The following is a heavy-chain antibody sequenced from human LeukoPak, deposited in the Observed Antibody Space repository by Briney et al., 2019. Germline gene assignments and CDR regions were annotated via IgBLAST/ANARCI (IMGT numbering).Heavy chain of an antibody. CDR1: GFTFSDYY. V-gene: IGHV3-11*01. J-gene: IGHJ3*02. D-gene: IGHD3-22*01. CDR2: ISSSGSTI. Sequence: GGSLRLPCAASGFTFSDYYMSWIRQAPGKGLEWVSYISSSGSTIYYADSVKGRFTISRDNAKNSLYLQMNSLRAEDTAVYYCARDHYDSSGYDLMVAFDIWGQGTMVTVSS. CDR3: ARDHYDSSGYDLMVAFDI.